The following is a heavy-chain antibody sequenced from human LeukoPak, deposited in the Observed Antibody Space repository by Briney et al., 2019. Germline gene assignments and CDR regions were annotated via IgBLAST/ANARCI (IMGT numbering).Heavy chain of an antibody. CDR2: IYSGGST. Sequence: PGGSLRLSCAASGLTVSSNYMSWVRQAPGKGLEWVSVIYSGGSTYYADSVKGRFSISRDNSKNTVDLQMNSLRVEDTAVYYCAKDYVSGDGYWDFDYWGQGTLVTVSS. CDR3: AKDYVSGDGYWDFDY. J-gene: IGHJ4*02. CDR1: GLTVSSNY. V-gene: IGHV3-53*01. D-gene: IGHD5-24*01.